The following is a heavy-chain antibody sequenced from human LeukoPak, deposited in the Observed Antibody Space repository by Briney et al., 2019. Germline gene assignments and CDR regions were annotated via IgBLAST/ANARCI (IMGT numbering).Heavy chain of an antibody. CDR1: GFTFSSYA. CDR2: ISGSGGST. Sequence: PGGSLRLSCAASGFTFSSYAMSWVRQAQGRGLDRVSAISGSGGSTYYADSVKGRFTISRDNSKNTLYLQMNSLRAEDTAVYYCAKGPPGYCSGGSCYSYDYWGQGTLVTVSS. D-gene: IGHD2-15*01. CDR3: AKGPPGYCSGGSCYSYDY. J-gene: IGHJ4*02. V-gene: IGHV3-23*01.